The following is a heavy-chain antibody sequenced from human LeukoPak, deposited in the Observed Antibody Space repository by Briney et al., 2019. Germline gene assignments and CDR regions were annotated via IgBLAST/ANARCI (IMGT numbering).Heavy chain of an antibody. Sequence: GRSLRLSCAASGFTFSTYVLYWVRQAPGKGLEWISYISSSSSLISYADSVKGRFTISRDNAKSSLYLQMNSLRAEDTAVYYCASDYYDRSQYWGQGTLVTVSS. J-gene: IGHJ4*02. CDR2: ISSSSSLI. CDR1: GFTFSTYV. V-gene: IGHV3-48*01. CDR3: ASDYYDRSQY. D-gene: IGHD3-22*01.